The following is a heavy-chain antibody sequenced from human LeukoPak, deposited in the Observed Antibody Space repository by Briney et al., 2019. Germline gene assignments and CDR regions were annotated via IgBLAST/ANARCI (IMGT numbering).Heavy chain of an antibody. CDR2: IYYAGST. D-gene: IGHD4-17*01. V-gene: IGHV4-39*01. Sequence: SETLSLTCTVSGGSISSYYWGWIRQPPGKGLEWIGSIYYAGSTYYKPSLKSRVTLYVDTSKNQFSLNLNSVTAADTAVYSCARLAHSGDYVNYWGQGTLVTVSS. J-gene: IGHJ4*02. CDR1: GGSISSYY. CDR3: ARLAHSGDYVNY.